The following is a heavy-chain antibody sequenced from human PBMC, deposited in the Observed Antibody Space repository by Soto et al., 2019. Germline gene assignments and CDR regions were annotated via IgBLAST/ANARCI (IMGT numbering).Heavy chain of an antibody. Sequence: GGSLRLSCAASGFTFSSYAMSWVRQAPGKGLEWVSAISGSGGSTYYADSVKGRFTISRDNSKNTLYLQMNSLRAEDTAVYYWAKDRIDSSSSNYGGQGTLVTVSS. CDR2: ISGSGGST. D-gene: IGHD6-13*01. CDR1: GFTFSSYA. V-gene: IGHV3-23*01. CDR3: AKDRIDSSSSNY. J-gene: IGHJ4*02.